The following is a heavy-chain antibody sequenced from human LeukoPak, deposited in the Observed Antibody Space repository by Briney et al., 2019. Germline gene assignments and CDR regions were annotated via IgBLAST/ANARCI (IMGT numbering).Heavy chain of an antibody. CDR1: GASVTSYY. V-gene: IGHV4-4*07. CDR3: AGASGLTETTFDFGV. Sequence: SETLSLTCNVSGASVTSYYWSWIRQPAGKRLEWLGRVDIRGRTNYNPSLKSRVSISLDTSQNHFSLKLTSVTAADTAVYFCAGASGLTETTFDFGVWGQGALVTVSP. D-gene: IGHD4-17*01. J-gene: IGHJ4*02. CDR2: VDIRGRT.